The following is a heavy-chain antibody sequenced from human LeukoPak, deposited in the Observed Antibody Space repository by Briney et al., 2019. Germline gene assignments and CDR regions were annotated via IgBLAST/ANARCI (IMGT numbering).Heavy chain of an antibody. D-gene: IGHD3-10*01. V-gene: IGHV3-23*01. CDR1: GFIFSSYA. CDR2: ISGSGGSA. Sequence: GGSPRLSCAASGFIFSSYAMSWARQAPGKGLEWVSAISGSGGSAYYADSVKGRFTISRDNSENTLYLQMNSLRAEDTAVYYCAGSGGSGFDYWGQGTLVTVSS. CDR3: AGSGGSGFDY. J-gene: IGHJ4*02.